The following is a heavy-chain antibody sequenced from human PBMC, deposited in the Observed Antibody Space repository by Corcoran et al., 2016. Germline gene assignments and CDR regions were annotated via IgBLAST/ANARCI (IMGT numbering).Heavy chain of an antibody. J-gene: IGHJ3*02. CDR1: GYTFTSYY. D-gene: IGHD2-15*01. V-gene: IGHV1-46*01. CDR2: INPSGGST. CDR3: ASGWSGRGSCDI. Sequence: QVQLVQSGAEVKKPGASVKVSFKASGYTFTSYYMHWVQQAPGQGLEWMGIINPSGGSTSYAQQFQGRVTMTRDTSTSTVYMELSSLRSEDTAVYYCASGWSGRGSCDIWGQGTMVTVSS.